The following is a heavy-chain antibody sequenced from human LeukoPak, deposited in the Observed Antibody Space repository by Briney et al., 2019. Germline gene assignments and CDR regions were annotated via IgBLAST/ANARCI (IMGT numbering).Heavy chain of an antibody. J-gene: IGHJ4*02. CDR3: ATPLDYYDSSGYHQGGD. CDR2: IDSTGAYT. V-gene: IGHV3-23*01. Sequence: GGSLRLSCAASGFIFSNYAMSWVRQAPGKGLEWVSAIDSTGAYTWYADSVKGRFTISRDNSKNTLYLQMNSLRAEDTAVYYCATPLDYYDSSGYHQGGDWGQGTLVTVSS. CDR1: GFIFSNYA. D-gene: IGHD3-22*01.